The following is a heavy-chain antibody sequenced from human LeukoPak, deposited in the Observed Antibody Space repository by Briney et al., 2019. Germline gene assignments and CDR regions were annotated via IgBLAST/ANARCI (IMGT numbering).Heavy chain of an antibody. CDR1: GFSFSSYS. J-gene: IGHJ4*02. Sequence: PGGSLRLSCAASGFSFSSYSMNWVRQAPGKGLEWVSYISSSSSSIYYADSVKGRFSISRDNAKNSLYLQLNSLRDEDTAVYYCASAGSGLYWGQGTLVTVSS. CDR2: ISSSSSSI. D-gene: IGHD6-19*01. V-gene: IGHV3-48*02. CDR3: ASAGSGLY.